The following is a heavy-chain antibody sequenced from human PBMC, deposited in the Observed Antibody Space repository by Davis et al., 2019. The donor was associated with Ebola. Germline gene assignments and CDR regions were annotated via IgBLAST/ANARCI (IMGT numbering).Heavy chain of an antibody. CDR2: INSDGSST. J-gene: IGHJ4*02. CDR1: GFTFSSYW. D-gene: IGHD5-18*01. V-gene: IGHV3-74*01. CDR3: ARGGTWIQLWFDY. Sequence: GESLKISCAASGFTFSSYWMHWVRQAPGKGLVWVSRINSDGSSTSYADSVKGRFTISRDNAKNTLYLQMNSLRAEDTAVYYCARGGTWIQLWFDYWGQGTLVTVSS.